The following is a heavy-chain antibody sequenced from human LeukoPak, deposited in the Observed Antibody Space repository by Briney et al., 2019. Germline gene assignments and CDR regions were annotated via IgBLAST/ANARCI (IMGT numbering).Heavy chain of an antibody. V-gene: IGHV3-15*01. Sequence: MPGGSLRLSCAASGFTVSNAWMNWVRQAPGKGLEWVGLIKSKADGGTIDYAAPVKDRFTISRDDSKNTLYLQMNSLKTEDTAVYFCVTEYSGSFDLWGQGTLVTVSS. CDR1: GFTVSNAW. J-gene: IGHJ4*02. D-gene: IGHD1-26*01. CDR2: IKSKADGGTI. CDR3: VTEYSGSFDL.